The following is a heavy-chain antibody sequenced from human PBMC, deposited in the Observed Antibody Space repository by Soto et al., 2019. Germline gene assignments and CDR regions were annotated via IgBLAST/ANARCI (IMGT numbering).Heavy chain of an antibody. CDR2: INHSGST. CDR3: ARGRRGRIAALIIPWFDP. V-gene: IGHV4-34*01. Sequence: PSETLSLTCAVYGGSFSGYYWSWIRQPPGKGLEWIGEINHSGSTNYNPSLKSRVTISVDTSKNQFSLKLSSVTAADTAVYYCARGRRGRIAALIIPWFDPWGQGTLVTVSS. CDR1: GGSFSGYY. J-gene: IGHJ5*02. D-gene: IGHD6-6*01.